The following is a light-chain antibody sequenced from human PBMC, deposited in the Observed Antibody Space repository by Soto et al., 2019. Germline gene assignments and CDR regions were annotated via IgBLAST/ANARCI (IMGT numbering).Light chain of an antibody. CDR1: SSDVGSYNL. CDR2: EVS. J-gene: IGLJ2*01. V-gene: IGLV2-23*02. CDR3: CSYAGSRTVV. Sequence: QAVVTQPASVSGSPGQSITISCTGTSSDVGSYNLVSWYQQHPGKAPKLMIYEVSKRPSGVSNRFSGSKSGNTASLTISGLQAEDEADYYCCSYAGSRTVVFGGGTKLTVL.